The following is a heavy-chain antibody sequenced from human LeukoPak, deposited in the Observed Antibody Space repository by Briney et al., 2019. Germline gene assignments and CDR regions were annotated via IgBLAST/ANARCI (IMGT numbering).Heavy chain of an antibody. CDR3: ARDPNLSGGYYYTVEWFDP. V-gene: IGHV1-2*02. CDR1: GYTFTGYY. D-gene: IGHD3-22*01. CDR2: INPNSGGT. J-gene: IGHJ5*02. Sequence: ASVKVSCKASGYTFTGYYMHWVRQAPGQGLEWMGWINPNSGGTNYAQKFQGRVTMTRDTSISTAYMELSRLRSDDTAVYYCARDPNLSGGYYYTVEWFDPWGQGTLVTVSS.